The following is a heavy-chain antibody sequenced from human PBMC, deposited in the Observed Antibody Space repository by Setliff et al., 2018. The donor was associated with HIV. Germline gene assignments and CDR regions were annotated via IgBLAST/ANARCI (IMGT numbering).Heavy chain of an antibody. D-gene: IGHD5-12*01. CDR2: IHYSGST. V-gene: IGHV4-39*01. J-gene: IGHJ1*01. CDR1: GGSISSSTYY. Sequence: SETLSLTCTVSGGSISSSTYYWGWIRQSPGKGLQWTGGIHYSGSTYYNPSLESRVTISVDTSENQFSLKLSSVTAGDTAVYYCARRGYDFLGYFQHWGHGTLVTVSS. CDR3: ARRGYDFLGYFQH.